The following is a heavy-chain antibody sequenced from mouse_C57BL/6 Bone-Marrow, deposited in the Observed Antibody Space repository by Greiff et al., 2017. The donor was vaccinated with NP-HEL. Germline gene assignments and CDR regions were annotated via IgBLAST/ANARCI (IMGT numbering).Heavy chain of an antibody. V-gene: IGHV5-4*01. Sequence: EVKLQESGGGLVKPGGSLKLSCAASGFTFSSYSMSWVRQTPEKRLEWVATIRDGGGYTYYPDNVKGRFTLSRDNAKNTLYLQRSHLKSEDTAMYYCARDGGNSGFADWGQGTLVTVSA. J-gene: IGHJ3*01. CDR3: ARDGGNSGFAD. CDR2: IRDGGGYT. D-gene: IGHD2-1*01. CDR1: GFTFSSYS.